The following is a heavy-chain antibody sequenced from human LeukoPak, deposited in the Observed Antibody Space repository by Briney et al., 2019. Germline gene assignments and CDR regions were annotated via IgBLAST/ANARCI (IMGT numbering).Heavy chain of an antibody. CDR3: TTFYHEYSPY. D-gene: IGHD2/OR15-2a*01. V-gene: IGHV3-15*01. J-gene: IGHJ4*02. CDR1: GFSFMNAW. CDR2: IKSNADGGTP. Sequence: PGGSLRLSCAASGFSFMNAWMIWVRQAPGKGLEWVGRIKSNADGGTPDYAAPARGRFTISRDDSKNTLYLQMNSLKTEDTAVYYCTTFYHEYSPYWGRGTLITVSS.